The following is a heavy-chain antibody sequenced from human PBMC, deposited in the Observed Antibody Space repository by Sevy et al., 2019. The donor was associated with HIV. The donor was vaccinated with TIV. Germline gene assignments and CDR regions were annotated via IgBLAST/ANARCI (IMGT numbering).Heavy chain of an antibody. J-gene: IGHJ4*02. CDR1: GFTFSSYA. CDR2: ISGSGGST. V-gene: IGHV3-23*01. Sequence: GGSLRLSCAASGFTFSSYAMSWDRQAPGKGLEWVSAISGSGGSTYYAYSVKGRFTISRDNSKNTLYLQMNSLRAEDTAVYYCAKVPVAGNEYYFDYWGQGTLVTVSS. CDR3: AKVPVAGNEYYFDY. D-gene: IGHD6-19*01.